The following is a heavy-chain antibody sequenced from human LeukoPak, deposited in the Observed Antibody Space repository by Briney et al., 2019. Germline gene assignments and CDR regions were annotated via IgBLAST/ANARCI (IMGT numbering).Heavy chain of an antibody. CDR1: GFTFSDYY. CDR2: ISCSGSTI. V-gene: IGHV3-11*01. CDR3: ARGSNNYDSSGPLDY. J-gene: IGHJ4*02. Sequence: GGSLRLSCAASGFTFSDYYMSWIRQAPGKGLEWVSYISCSGSTIYYADSVKGRFTISRDNAKNSLYLQMNSLRAEDTAVYYCARGSNNYDSSGPLDYWDQGTLVTVSS. D-gene: IGHD3-22*01.